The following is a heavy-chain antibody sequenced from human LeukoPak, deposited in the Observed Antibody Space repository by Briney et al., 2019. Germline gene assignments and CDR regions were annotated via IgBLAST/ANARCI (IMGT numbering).Heavy chain of an antibody. CDR3: ARGGLWDCSSTSCYWFDP. J-gene: IGHJ5*02. CDR2: ISYAGRNK. V-gene: IGHV3-30*03. CDR1: GFTFSSYG. D-gene: IGHD2-2*01. Sequence: GGSLRLSCAASGFTFSSYGMHWVRQSPGKGLEWVAIISYAGRNKYYADFVKGRFTISRDNSKNTLYLQMNSLRAEDTAVYYCARGGLWDCSSTSCYWFDPWGQGTLVTVSS.